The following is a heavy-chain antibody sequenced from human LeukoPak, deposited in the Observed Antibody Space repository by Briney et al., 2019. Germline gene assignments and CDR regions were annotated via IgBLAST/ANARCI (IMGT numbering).Heavy chain of an antibody. V-gene: IGHV3-33*01. J-gene: IGHJ6*02. CDR1: GFTFSSYG. Sequence: GGSLRLSCAASGFTFSSYGMHWVRQAPGKGLEWVAVIWYDGSNKYYADSVKGRFTISRDNSKNTLYLQMNSLRAEDTAAYYCARDQDYYYGMDVWGQGTTVTVSS. CDR3: ARDQDYYYGMDV. CDR2: IWYDGSNK.